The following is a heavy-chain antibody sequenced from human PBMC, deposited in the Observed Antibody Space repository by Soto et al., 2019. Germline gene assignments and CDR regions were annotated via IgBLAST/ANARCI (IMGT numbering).Heavy chain of an antibody. D-gene: IGHD6-6*01. CDR2: ISYDGSNK. Sequence: PGGSLRLSCAASGLTFSSYGMHWVRQAPGKGLEWVAVISYDGSNKYYADSVKGRFTISRDNSKNTPYLQMNSLRAKDTAVYYCAKVSRKQLVRYYYYGMDGWGQGTTVTVSS. J-gene: IGHJ6*02. CDR3: AKVSRKQLVRYYYYGMDG. CDR1: GLTFSSYG. V-gene: IGHV3-30*18.